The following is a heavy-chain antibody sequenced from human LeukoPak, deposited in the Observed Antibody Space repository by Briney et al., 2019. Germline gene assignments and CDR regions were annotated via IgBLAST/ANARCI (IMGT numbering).Heavy chain of an antibody. J-gene: IGHJ5*02. Sequence: ASVKVSCKASGYTFTSYGISWVRQAPGQGLEWMGWISAYNGNTNYAQKLQGRVTMTTDTSTSTAYMELRSLRSDDTAVYYCARDRDRYCSGGSRPSGKDPWGQGTLVTVSS. D-gene: IGHD2-15*01. CDR3: ARDRDRYCSGGSRPSGKDP. V-gene: IGHV1-18*01. CDR1: GYTFTSYG. CDR2: ISAYNGNT.